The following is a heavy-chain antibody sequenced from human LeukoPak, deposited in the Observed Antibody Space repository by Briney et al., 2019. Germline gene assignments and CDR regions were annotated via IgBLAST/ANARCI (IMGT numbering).Heavy chain of an antibody. J-gene: IGHJ4*02. CDR3: ARMCTNGVCPIDY. CDR2: IKQDGTEK. Sequence: GGSLRLSCAASGFTFTTYWMSWVRQAPGKGLEWVANIKQDGTEKYYVDSVKGRFTISRDNAKNSLYLQMNSLRAEDTAVYYCARMCTNGVCPIDYWGQGTLVTVSS. V-gene: IGHV3-7*01. CDR1: GFTFTTYW. D-gene: IGHD2-8*01.